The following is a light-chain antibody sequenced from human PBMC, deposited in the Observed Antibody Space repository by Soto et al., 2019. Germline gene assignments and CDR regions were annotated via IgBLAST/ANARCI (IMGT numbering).Light chain of an antibody. J-gene: IGKJ5*01. CDR2: AAS. Sequence: EIVLTQSPGTLSFSPGERATLSGRASQTVSSNYLAWYQQKPGQAPRLLIYAASTRATGIPDRFSGSGSGTDFTLSISSLEPEDFAVYYCQQRSNWPPTFGQGTRLEIK. CDR1: QTVSSNY. CDR3: QQRSNWPPT. V-gene: IGKV3D-20*02.